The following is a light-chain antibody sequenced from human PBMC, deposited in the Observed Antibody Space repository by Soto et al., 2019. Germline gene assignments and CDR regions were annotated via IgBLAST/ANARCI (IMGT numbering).Light chain of an antibody. V-gene: IGLV1-44*01. CDR2: NTN. Sequence: SVLTQPPSASGTPGQRVTMSCSGSSSNIGSNTVNWYQQLPGTAPKLLIYNTNQRPSGVPDRISGSKSGTSASLAISGLQSGDEADYYCAAWDESLSGVVFGGGTKLTVL. J-gene: IGLJ2*01. CDR1: SSNIGSNT. CDR3: AAWDESLSGVV.